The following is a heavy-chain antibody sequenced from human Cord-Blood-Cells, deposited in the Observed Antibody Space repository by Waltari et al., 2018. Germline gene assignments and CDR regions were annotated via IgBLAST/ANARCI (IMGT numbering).Heavy chain of an antibody. J-gene: IGHJ4*02. D-gene: IGHD2-2*01. CDR1: GYTFTGYY. Sequence: QVQLVQSGAEVKKPGASVKVSCKASGYTFTGYYMHWVRQAPGQGLEWMGCINPNSVGTNYAQKFQGRVTMTRDTSISTAYMELSRLRSDDTAVYYCARVVGGLGYFDYWGQGTLVTVSS. CDR3: ARVVGGLGYFDY. CDR2: INPNSVGT. V-gene: IGHV1-2*02.